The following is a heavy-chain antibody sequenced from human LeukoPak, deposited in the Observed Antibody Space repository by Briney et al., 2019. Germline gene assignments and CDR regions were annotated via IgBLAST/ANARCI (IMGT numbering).Heavy chain of an antibody. V-gene: IGHV1-18*01. Sequence: GASVKVSCKASGYTFTSYGISWVRQAPGQGLEWMGWISAYNGNTNYAQKLQGRVTMTTDTSTSTAYMELRSLRSDDTAVYYCARDIISVFGVVITANALDYWGQGTLVTVSS. D-gene: IGHD3-3*01. CDR1: GYTFTSYG. J-gene: IGHJ4*02. CDR2: ISAYNGNT. CDR3: ARDIISVFGVVITANALDY.